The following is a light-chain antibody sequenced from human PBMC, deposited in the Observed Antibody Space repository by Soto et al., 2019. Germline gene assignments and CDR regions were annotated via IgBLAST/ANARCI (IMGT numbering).Light chain of an antibody. J-gene: IGKJ3*01. CDR2: DTS. V-gene: IGKV3D-20*01. CDR1: QRVSGGF. CDR3: QQYGSAPFT. Sequence: DIVLTQSPATLSLSPGERATLYCGASQRVSGGFLAWYQQKPGLAPRLILYDTSFRATGIPDRFSGSGSGTDFTLTISRLEPEDFAVYYSQQYGSAPFTFGPGTKVDIK.